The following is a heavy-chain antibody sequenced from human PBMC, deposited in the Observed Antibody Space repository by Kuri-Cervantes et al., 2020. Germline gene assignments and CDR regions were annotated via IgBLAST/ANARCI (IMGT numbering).Heavy chain of an antibody. CDR1: GYIFTSYG. CDR3: ARAGPTYCSSTSCYAGGFDP. Sequence: ASVKVSCKASGYIFTSYGISWVRQAPGQGLEWMGWINPNSGGTNYAQKFQGWVTMTRDTSISTAYMELSRLRSDDTAVYYCARAGPTYCSSTSCYAGGFDPWGQGTLVTVSS. V-gene: IGHV1-2*04. J-gene: IGHJ5*02. CDR2: INPNSGGT. D-gene: IGHD2-2*01.